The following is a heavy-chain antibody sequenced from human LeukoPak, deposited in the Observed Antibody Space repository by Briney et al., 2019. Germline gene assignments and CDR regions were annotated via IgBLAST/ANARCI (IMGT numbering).Heavy chain of an antibody. CDR2: IKQDGSDK. CDR1: GFTFSTYW. V-gene: IGHV3-7*01. Sequence: GGSLRLSCAASGFTFSTYWMSWVRQAPGKGLEWVACIKQDGSDKYYVDSVKGRFTISRDNAKNSLFLQMNSLRGEDTALYYCVRTIESGSHDYWGQGTLVTVSS. D-gene: IGHD6-25*01. CDR3: VRTIESGSHDY. J-gene: IGHJ4*02.